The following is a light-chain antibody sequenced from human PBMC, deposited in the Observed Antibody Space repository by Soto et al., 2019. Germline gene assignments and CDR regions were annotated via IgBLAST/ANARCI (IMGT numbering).Light chain of an antibody. CDR3: VLYVGSGISV. CDR1: SGSVSTNYY. CDR2: STN. J-gene: IGLJ2*01. Sequence: QTVVTQEPSFSVSPGGTVTLTCGLSSGSVSTNYYHNWYQQTPGQAPRTLIYSTNTRSSGVPDRFSGSILGNKAALTITGAQADDESDYYCVLYVGSGISVFGGGNQLTVL. V-gene: IGLV8-61*01.